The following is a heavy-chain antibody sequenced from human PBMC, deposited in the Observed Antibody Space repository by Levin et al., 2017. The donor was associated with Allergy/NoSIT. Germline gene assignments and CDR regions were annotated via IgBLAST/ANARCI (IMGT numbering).Heavy chain of an antibody. CDR2: ISYDGSNK. Sequence: GGSLRLSCAASGFTFSSYGMHWVRQAPGKGLEWVAVISYDGSNKYYADSVKGRFTISRDNSKNTLYLQMNSLRAEDTAVYYCAKDRGYYGSGSYSYYYYGMDVWGQGTTVTVSS. V-gene: IGHV3-30*18. CDR1: GFTFSSYG. D-gene: IGHD3-10*01. CDR3: AKDRGYYGSGSYSYYYYGMDV. J-gene: IGHJ6*02.